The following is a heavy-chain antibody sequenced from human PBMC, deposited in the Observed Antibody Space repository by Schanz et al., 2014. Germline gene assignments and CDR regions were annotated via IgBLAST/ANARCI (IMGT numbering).Heavy chain of an antibody. CDR3: VREGSSSPDCCYYNGMDV. V-gene: IGHV3-23*01. D-gene: IGHD6-6*01. CDR2: ISDSGDLT. CDR1: RFTFSSYA. J-gene: IGHJ6*02. Sequence: EVQLLESCLFFLPPLGSLRLSCAASRFTFSSYAMSWVRQAPGKGLEWVSAISDSGDLTYYADSVKGRFTISRDNAKYTLYLQMNSLRAEDTAVYYCVREGSSSPDCCYYNGMDVWGQGTTVTVSS.